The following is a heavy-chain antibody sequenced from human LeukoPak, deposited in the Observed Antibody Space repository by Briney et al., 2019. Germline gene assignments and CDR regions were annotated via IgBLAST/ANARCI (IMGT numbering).Heavy chain of an antibody. CDR3: ARLGRSGYYFDY. D-gene: IGHD3-22*01. Sequence: SETLSLTCTVSGGSISSYYWSWIRQPPGKGLEWIGYIYYSGSTDYNPSLKSRVTMSVATSKNQFSLRLSSVTAADTAVDHCARLGRSGYYFDYWGQGLLVTVSS. CDR2: IYYSGST. CDR1: GGSISSYY. V-gene: IGHV4-59*01. J-gene: IGHJ4*02.